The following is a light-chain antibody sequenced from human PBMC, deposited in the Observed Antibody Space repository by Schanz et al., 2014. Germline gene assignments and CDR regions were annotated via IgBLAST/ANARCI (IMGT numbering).Light chain of an antibody. V-gene: IGKV3-15*01. J-gene: IGKJ5*01. CDR3: QQLNSYPFT. CDR1: QSVSSN. Sequence: EIVMTQSPATLSVSPGERATLSCRASQSVSSNLAWYQQKPGQAPRLLIYGASTRATGIPARFSGSGSGTEFTLTISSLQPEDFATYYGQQLNSYPFTFGQGTRLEIK. CDR2: GAS.